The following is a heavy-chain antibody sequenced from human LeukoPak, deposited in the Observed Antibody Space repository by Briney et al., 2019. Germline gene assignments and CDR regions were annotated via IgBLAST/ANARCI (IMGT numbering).Heavy chain of an antibody. D-gene: IGHD4-17*01. Sequence: GGSLRLSCAASGFTFSSYGMHWVRQAPGKGLEWVAFIRYDGSNKYYADSVKGRFTISRDNSKNTLYLQMNSLRAEDTAVYYCASHYGESRVYYYMDVWGKGTTVTVSS. J-gene: IGHJ6*03. CDR1: GFTFSSYG. CDR2: IRYDGSNK. CDR3: ASHYGESRVYYYMDV. V-gene: IGHV3-30*02.